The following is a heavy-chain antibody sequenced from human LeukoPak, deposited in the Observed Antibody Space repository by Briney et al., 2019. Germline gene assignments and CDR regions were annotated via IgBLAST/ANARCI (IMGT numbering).Heavy chain of an antibody. CDR1: GGSISSSSYY. J-gene: IGHJ3*02. CDR2: IYYSGST. Sequence: SETLSLTCTVSGGSISSSSYYWGWIRQPPGKGLEWIGSIYYSGSTYYNPSLKSRVTISVDTSKNQFSLKLSSVTAADTAVYYCATLTGGDDAFDIWGQGTMVAVSS. D-gene: IGHD4-23*01. V-gene: IGHV4-39*07. CDR3: ATLTGGDDAFDI.